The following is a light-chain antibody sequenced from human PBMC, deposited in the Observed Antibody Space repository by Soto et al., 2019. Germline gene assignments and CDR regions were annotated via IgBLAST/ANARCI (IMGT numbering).Light chain of an antibody. V-gene: IGKV3-15*01. CDR1: QSVSSN. Sequence: EIVMTQSPATLSVSTGERATLSCRASQSVSSNLAWYQQKPGQAPRLLIYGASTRATGIPARFSGSGSGTEFTLTISSLQSEDFAVCYCQQYNNWPPWTFGQGTKV. J-gene: IGKJ1*01. CDR3: QQYNNWPPWT. CDR2: GAS.